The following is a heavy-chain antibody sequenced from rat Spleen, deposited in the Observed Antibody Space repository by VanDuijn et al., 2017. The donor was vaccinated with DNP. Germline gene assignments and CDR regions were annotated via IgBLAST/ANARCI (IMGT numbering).Heavy chain of an antibody. Sequence: EVQLVESGGVLVQPGRSLKLSCAASGFTFSDYYMAWVRQAPKKGLEWVASITKTGDSTYYSDSVKGRFSISRDNAKSTLYLQVNSLRSEDTATYYCTRHRTIMPYYYSMDAWGQGASVTVSS. CDR1: GFTFSDYY. CDR2: ITKTGDST. D-gene: IGHD1-12*01. CDR3: TRHRTIMPYYYSMDA. J-gene: IGHJ4*01. V-gene: IGHV5-22*01.